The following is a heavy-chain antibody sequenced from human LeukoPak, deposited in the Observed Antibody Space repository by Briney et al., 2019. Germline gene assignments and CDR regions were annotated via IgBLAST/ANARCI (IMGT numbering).Heavy chain of an antibody. CDR2: IYYSGST. J-gene: IGHJ4*02. Sequence: SETLSLTCTVSGVSISSSNSYWGWIRQPPGRGLEWIGSIYYSGSTYYNPSLKSRVTISVDTSKNQFSLKLSSVTAADTAVYCCARTKGSYSSSVFDYWGQGTLVTVSS. V-gene: IGHV4-39*07. CDR1: GVSISSSNSY. CDR3: ARTKGSYSSSVFDY. D-gene: IGHD6-6*01.